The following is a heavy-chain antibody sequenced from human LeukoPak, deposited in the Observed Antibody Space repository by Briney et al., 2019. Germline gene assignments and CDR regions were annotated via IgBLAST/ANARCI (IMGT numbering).Heavy chain of an antibody. Sequence: GGSLRLSCAASRFTSISYAMSWVRHAPGKGLEWVSAISGSGGSTYYADSVKGRFTISRDNSKNTLYLQMNSLRAEDTAVYYCAKDSCSSTSCRGYFDYWGQGTLVTVSS. CDR1: RFTSISYA. CDR2: ISGSGGST. CDR3: AKDSCSSTSCRGYFDY. V-gene: IGHV3-23*01. D-gene: IGHD2-2*01. J-gene: IGHJ4*02.